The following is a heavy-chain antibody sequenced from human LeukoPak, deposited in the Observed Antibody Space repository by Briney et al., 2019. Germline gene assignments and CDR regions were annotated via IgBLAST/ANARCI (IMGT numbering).Heavy chain of an antibody. Sequence: GASVKVSCKASGYTFTSYGISWVRQAPGQGLEWMGWISAYNGNTNYAQKLQGRVTMTTDTSTSTAYMELRSLRSDDTAVYYCARDLEWELLRGRNWFDPWGQGTLVTVSS. CDR2: ISAYNGNT. D-gene: IGHD1-26*01. CDR3: ARDLEWELLRGRNWFDP. V-gene: IGHV1-18*01. J-gene: IGHJ5*02. CDR1: GYTFTSYG.